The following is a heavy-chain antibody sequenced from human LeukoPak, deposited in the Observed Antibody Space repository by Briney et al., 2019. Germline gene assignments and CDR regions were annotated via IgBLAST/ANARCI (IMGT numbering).Heavy chain of an antibody. CDR3: ARDLAVLGVVFTRYMDV. V-gene: IGHV1-18*01. Sequence: ASVKVSCKASGYTFISHGITWVRQAPGQGLEWMGWISTYSGNTHYAQKFQGRVTLTKDTSTTTAYLELRSLRSDDTAVYYCARDLAVLGVVFTRYMDVWGQGTPVTVSS. CDR2: ISTYSGNT. J-gene: IGHJ6*03. D-gene: IGHD3-3*01. CDR1: GYTFISHG.